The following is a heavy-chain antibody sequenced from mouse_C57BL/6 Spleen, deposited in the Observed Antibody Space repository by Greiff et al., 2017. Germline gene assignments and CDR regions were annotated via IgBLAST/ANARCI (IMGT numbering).Heavy chain of an antibody. J-gene: IGHJ4*01. D-gene: IGHD3-2*02. V-gene: IGHV1-55*01. Sequence: QVQLQQSGAELVKPGASVKMSCKASGYTFTSYWITWVKQRPGQGLEWIGDIYPGSGSTNYNEKFKSKATLTVDTSSSTAYMQLSSLTSEDSAVYYCARGQLRLFYAMDYWGQGTSVTVSS. CDR1: GYTFTSYW. CDR3: ARGQLRLFYAMDY. CDR2: IYPGSGST.